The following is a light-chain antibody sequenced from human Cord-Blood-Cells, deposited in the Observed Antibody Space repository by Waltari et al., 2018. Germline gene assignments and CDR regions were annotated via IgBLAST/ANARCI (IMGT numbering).Light chain of an antibody. J-gene: IGLJ1*01. CDR1: SSDVGGYNY. V-gene: IGLV2-14*01. CDR2: DVS. Sequence: QSALTQPAPVSGSPGQSLTISCTGTSSDVGGYNYVPWYQQHPGKAPKLMIYDVSNRPSGVSNRFSGSKSGNTASLTISGLQAEDEADYYCSSYTSSSTYVFGTGTKVTVL. CDR3: SSYTSSSTYV.